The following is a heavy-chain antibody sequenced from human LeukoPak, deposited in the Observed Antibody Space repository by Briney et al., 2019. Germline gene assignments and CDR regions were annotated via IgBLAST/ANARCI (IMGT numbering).Heavy chain of an antibody. CDR2: IYYSGST. Sequence: PSETLSLTCTVSGGSISSYYWSWIRQPPGKGLEWIGYIYYSGSTNYNPSLKSRVTISVDTSKNQFSLKLSSVTAADTAVYYYATLTYCGGDCYYFDYWGQGTLVTVSS. D-gene: IGHD2-21*02. CDR3: ATLTYCGGDCYYFDY. J-gene: IGHJ4*02. CDR1: GGSISSYY. V-gene: IGHV4-59*01.